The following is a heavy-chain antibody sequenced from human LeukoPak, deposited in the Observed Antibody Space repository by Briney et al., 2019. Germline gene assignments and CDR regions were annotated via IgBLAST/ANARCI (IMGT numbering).Heavy chain of an antibody. CDR3: ARAVHHCVSRTYYNHFDS. D-gene: IGHD3-10*01. J-gene: IGHJ4*01. Sequence: SETLSLTCSVSGDSISSTTYSYYWSWIRQAPGKGLEWLGSIYLRGNTYYSPSLKSRVTISADASKNEFFLSLASVTAADTAVYYCARAVHHCVSRTYYNHFDSWGQGMLVTVSS. CDR2: IYLRGNT. V-gene: IGHV4-30-4*01. CDR1: GDSISSTTYSYY.